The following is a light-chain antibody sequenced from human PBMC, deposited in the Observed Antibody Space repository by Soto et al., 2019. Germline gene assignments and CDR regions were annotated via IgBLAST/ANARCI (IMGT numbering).Light chain of an antibody. V-gene: IGLV2-8*01. CDR1: SSDVGGYNY. Sequence: QSVVTQPPSASGSPGQSVTISCTGTSSDVGGYNYVSWYQQHPGKAPKLMIYEVSKRPSGVPDRFSGSKSGNTASLTVSGLQAEDEADYYCSSYAGSNNYVFGTGTKSPS. J-gene: IGLJ1*01. CDR2: EVS. CDR3: SSYAGSNNYV.